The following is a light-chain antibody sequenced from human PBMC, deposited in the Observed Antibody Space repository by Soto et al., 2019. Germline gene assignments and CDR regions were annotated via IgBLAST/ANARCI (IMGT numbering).Light chain of an antibody. V-gene: IGKV1-5*01. CDR1: QPISTW. Sequence: QVTQSPSTLSASVSNRFTITCRASQPISTWGAWYQEKPGKATKLLIYDASSLEGGVPSRLSGSGSGTEFTLTISSMQPDDFATFYCQQYNGYSRTFGQGTKVDIK. CDR2: DAS. J-gene: IGKJ1*01. CDR3: QQYNGYSRT.